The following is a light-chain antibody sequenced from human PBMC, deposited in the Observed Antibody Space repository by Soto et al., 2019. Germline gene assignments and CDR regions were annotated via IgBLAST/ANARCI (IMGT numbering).Light chain of an antibody. CDR2: RVI. V-gene: IGLV2-14*03. CDR3: GSYTSATTWV. Sequence: QSVLTQPASVSGSPGQSITISCTGTSSDVAFYNHVSWYQQHPGKAPKLMIYRVIIRPSGVSDRFSGSKSGNSASLSISGLQPEDEASYFCGSYTSATTWVFGGGTELTVL. J-gene: IGLJ3*02. CDR1: SSDVAFYNH.